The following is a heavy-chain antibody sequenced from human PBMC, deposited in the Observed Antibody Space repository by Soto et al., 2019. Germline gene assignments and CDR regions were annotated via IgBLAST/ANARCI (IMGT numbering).Heavy chain of an antibody. CDR1: GYSFSDFY. CDR3: ARQYIQMATSYFDL. Sequence: ASVKVSCKASGYSFSDFYIHWVRQAPGQGLEWMGYINPNSGGTDYVQKFQGRVTMTRDTSSSTVYMQLTSLRSDDTAVYYCARQYIQMATSYFDLWGQGTQVTVSS. D-gene: IGHD5-12*01. V-gene: IGHV1-2*02. J-gene: IGHJ4*02. CDR2: INPNSGGT.